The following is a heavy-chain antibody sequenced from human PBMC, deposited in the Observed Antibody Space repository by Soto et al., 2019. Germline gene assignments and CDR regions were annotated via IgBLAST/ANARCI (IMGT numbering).Heavy chain of an antibody. Sequence: PSETLSLTWTVSGGSIGTYYWIWIRQPPGKGLEWIGYIYYRGNTDYNPSLKSRVTISLDTPKNQFSLKLSSVTAADTAVYYCARHPGYYDILTGYTTYYFDYWGQGILVTSPQ. CDR3: ARHPGYYDILTGYTTYYFDY. J-gene: IGHJ4*02. D-gene: IGHD3-9*01. CDR1: GGSIGTYY. CDR2: IYYRGNT. V-gene: IGHV4-59*08.